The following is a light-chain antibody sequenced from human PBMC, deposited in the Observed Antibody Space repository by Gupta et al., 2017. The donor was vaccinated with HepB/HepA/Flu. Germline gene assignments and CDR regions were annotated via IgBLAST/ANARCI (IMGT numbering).Light chain of an antibody. J-gene: IGKJ1*01. Sequence: DIQLTQSPSFLSASVGDRVTITCRASQGINIYLAWYQQKVGEAPKLLIYGASTLQSGVPSRFSGSGSGTEFTLTISSLHPEDFATYYCHQVNSYRRTFGQGTKVDIK. CDR3: HQVNSYRRT. CDR1: QGINIY. CDR2: GAS. V-gene: IGKV1-9*01.